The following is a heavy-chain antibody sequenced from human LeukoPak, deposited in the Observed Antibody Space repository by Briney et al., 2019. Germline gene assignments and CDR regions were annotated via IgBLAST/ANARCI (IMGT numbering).Heavy chain of an antibody. CDR1: GFTVSSNY. CDR2: IYGGGIT. Sequence: PGGSLRLSRAASGFTVSSNYMTWVRQAPGKGLEGVSVIYGGGITSYADSVKGRFTTSRDNTKNTLYLQMNSLRAEDTALYYCARDGTAAAYNAFDIWGQGTMVTVSS. V-gene: IGHV3-53*01. J-gene: IGHJ3*02. CDR3: ARDGTAAAYNAFDI. D-gene: IGHD1-26*01.